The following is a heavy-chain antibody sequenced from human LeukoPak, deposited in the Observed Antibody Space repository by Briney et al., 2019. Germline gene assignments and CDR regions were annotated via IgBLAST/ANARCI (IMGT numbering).Heavy chain of an antibody. D-gene: IGHD3-10*02. Sequence: SETLSLTCAVYGGSFSGYYWSWIRQPPGKGLEWIGEINHSGSTNYNPSLKSRVTISVDTSKNQFSLKLSSVTAADTAVYYCAKTLLGGRGGNFDYWGQGTLVTVSS. CDR3: AKTLLGGRGGNFDY. CDR2: INHSGST. CDR1: GGSFSGYY. J-gene: IGHJ4*02. V-gene: IGHV4-34*01.